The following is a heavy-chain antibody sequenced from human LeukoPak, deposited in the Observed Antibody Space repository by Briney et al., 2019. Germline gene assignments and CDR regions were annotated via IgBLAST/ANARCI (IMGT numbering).Heavy chain of an antibody. V-gene: IGHV3-23*01. CDR1: GFTFSNYA. Sequence: GGSLRLSCAASGFTFSNYAMIWLRQSPGKGLEWVSSITGGGSGIYYADSMKSRFTISRDNSKNTLYLQINSLRAEDTAVYYCAKWGDYDVLTGYYVSDYWGQGTLVTVSS. CDR2: ITGGGSGI. J-gene: IGHJ4*02. CDR3: AKWGDYDVLTGYYVSDY. D-gene: IGHD3-9*01.